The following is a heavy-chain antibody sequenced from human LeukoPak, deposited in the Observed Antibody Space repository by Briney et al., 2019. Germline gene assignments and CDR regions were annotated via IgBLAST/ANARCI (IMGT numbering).Heavy chain of an antibody. CDR2: INPNSGGT. V-gene: IGHV1-2*02. CDR1: GYTFTGYY. CDR3: ARESFKIITTIVVATGLDY. D-gene: IGHD3-22*01. J-gene: IGHJ4*02. Sequence: ASVKVSCKASGYTFTGYYMHWVRQAPGQGLEWMGWINPNSGGTNYAQKFQGRVTMTRDTSISTAYMELSRLRSDDTAVYYCARESFKIITTIVVATGLDYWGQGTLVTVSS.